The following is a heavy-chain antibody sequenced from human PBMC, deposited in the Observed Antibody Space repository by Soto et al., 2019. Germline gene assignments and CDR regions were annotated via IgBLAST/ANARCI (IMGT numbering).Heavy chain of an antibody. CDR1: GYTFTSYG. J-gene: IGHJ5*02. Sequence: ASVKVSCKASGYTFTSYGISWVRQAPGQGLEWMGWISAYNGNTNYAQKLQGRVTVTTDTSTSTAYMELRSLRSDDTAVYYCARDERTIFGVVIENWFDPWGQGTLVTVSS. V-gene: IGHV1-18*04. D-gene: IGHD3-3*01. CDR3: ARDERTIFGVVIENWFDP. CDR2: ISAYNGNT.